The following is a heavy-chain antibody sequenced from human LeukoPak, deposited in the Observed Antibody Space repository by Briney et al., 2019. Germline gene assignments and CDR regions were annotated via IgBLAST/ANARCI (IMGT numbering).Heavy chain of an antibody. Sequence: PSETLSLTCTVSGGSISSSSYYWGWLRQPPGKGLEWTGSTNYSGSTYYNSTLKSRVTISVDTSQNQLPLMLSYVTADATALYYCARHGSAGRGSGSYRPWGQGTMVTVSS. CDR1: GGSISSSSYY. J-gene: IGHJ5*02. V-gene: IGHV4-39*01. D-gene: IGHD3-10*01. CDR3: ARHGSAGRGSGSYRP. CDR2: TNYSGST.